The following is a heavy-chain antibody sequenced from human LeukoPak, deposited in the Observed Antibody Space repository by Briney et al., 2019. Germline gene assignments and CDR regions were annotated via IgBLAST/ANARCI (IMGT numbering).Heavy chain of an antibody. CDR2: ISSSGTTI. D-gene: IGHD3-10*01. J-gene: IGHJ4*02. Sequence: GGSLRLSCAASGFTFSSYEMNWVRQAPGKGLEWVSYISSSGTTIYYADSVKGRFTISRDNAKNSLYLQMNSLRAEDTAVYYCARVYGYRGSGSYHFEYWGQGTLVTVSS. CDR3: ARVYGYRGSGSYHFEY. V-gene: IGHV3-48*03. CDR1: GFTFSSYE.